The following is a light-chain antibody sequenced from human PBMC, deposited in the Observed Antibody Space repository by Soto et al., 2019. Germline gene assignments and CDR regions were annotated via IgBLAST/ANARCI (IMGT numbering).Light chain of an antibody. Sequence: EIVLTQSPATLSSFPGDRVTLSCRASQYITTRLAWYQHRPGQAPRLLIYQTSIRAAGIPARFSASGSGTDFTLTISDVQPEDVALYYCHQRQSWPRTFGQGTKVDI. CDR1: QYITTR. CDR3: HQRQSWPRT. V-gene: IGKV3-11*01. J-gene: IGKJ1*01. CDR2: QTS.